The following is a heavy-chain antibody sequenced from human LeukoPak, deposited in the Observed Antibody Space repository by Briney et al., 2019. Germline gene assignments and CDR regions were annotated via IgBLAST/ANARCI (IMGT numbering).Heavy chain of an antibody. CDR1: GGSISSSSYY. Sequence: PSETLSLTCTVSGGSISSSSYYWGWIRQPPGKGLEWFGSIYYSGSTYYNPSLKSRVTISVDTSKNQFSLKLSSVTAADTAVYYCARQESGDFWNGYYIPSWFDPWGQGTLVTVSS. CDR3: ARQESGDFWNGYYIPSWFDP. CDR2: IYYSGST. D-gene: IGHD3-3*01. J-gene: IGHJ5*02. V-gene: IGHV4-39*01.